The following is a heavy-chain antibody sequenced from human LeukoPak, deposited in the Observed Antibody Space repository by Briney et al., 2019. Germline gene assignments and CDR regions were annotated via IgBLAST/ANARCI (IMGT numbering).Heavy chain of an antibody. CDR1: GFTFSSYA. Sequence: GGSLRLSCAASGFTFSSYAMHWVRQAPGKGLEWVAVISYDGSNKYYADSVKGRFTISRDNSKNTLYLQMNSLRAEDTAVYYCARVEWLRCNDYWGQGTLVTVSS. CDR3: ARVEWLRCNDY. CDR2: ISYDGSNK. D-gene: IGHD5-12*01. V-gene: IGHV3-30-3*01. J-gene: IGHJ4*02.